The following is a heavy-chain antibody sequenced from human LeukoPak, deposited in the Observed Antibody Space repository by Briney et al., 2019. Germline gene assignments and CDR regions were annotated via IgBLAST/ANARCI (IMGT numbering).Heavy chain of an antibody. CDR1: GFTFSSYA. CDR3: AKDPWKY. J-gene: IGHJ4*02. CDR2: ISYDGSNK. Sequence: GRSLRLSCAASGFTFSSYAMHWVRQAPGKGLEWVAVISYDGSNKYYADSVKGRFTISRDNSKNTLYLQMNSLRAEDTAVYYCAKDPWKYWGQGTLVTVSS. V-gene: IGHV3-30-3*01. D-gene: IGHD1-1*01.